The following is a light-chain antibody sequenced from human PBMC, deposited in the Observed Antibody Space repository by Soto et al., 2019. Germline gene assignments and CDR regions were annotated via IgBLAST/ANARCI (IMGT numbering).Light chain of an antibody. CDR1: SSDVGAYNS. J-gene: IGLJ2*01. CDR2: DVS. Sequence: QSVLTQPASVSGSPGQSITISYTGTSSDVGAYNSVSWYQQHTGKAPKLMIYDVSNRPSGVSNRFSGSKSVNTASLTISGLQAEDEADYYCSSYTTSSTVVFGGGTKVTVL. V-gene: IGLV2-14*03. CDR3: SSYTTSSTVV.